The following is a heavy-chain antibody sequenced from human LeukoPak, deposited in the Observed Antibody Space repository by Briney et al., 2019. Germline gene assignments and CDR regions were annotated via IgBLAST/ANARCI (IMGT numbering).Heavy chain of an antibody. J-gene: IGHJ6*02. Sequence: GGSLRLSCAASGFTFDDYGTSWVRQAPGKGLEWVSGINWNGGSTGYADSVKGRFTISRDNAKNSLYLQMNSLRAEDTALYHCARGDRRPLYYYGMDVWGQGTTVTVSS. V-gene: IGHV3-20*01. CDR3: ARGDRRPLYYYGMDV. CDR1: GFTFDDYG. CDR2: INWNGGST.